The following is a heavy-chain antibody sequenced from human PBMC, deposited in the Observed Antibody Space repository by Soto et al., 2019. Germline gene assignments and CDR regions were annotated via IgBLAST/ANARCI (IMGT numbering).Heavy chain of an antibody. CDR2: ISYDGSNK. CDR3: ARDNRGLAMIVIWGSAGMDV. D-gene: IGHD3-22*01. J-gene: IGHJ6*02. V-gene: IGHV3-30*03. Sequence: GGSLRLSCAASGFTFSSYGMHWVRQAPGKGLEWVAVISYDGSNKYYADSVKGRFTISRGNSKNTLYLQMNSLRAEDTAVYYCARDNRGLAMIVIWGSAGMDVWGQGTTVTVSS. CDR1: GFTFSSYG.